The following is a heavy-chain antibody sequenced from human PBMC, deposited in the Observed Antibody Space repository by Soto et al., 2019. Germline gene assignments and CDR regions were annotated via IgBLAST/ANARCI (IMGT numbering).Heavy chain of an antibody. Sequence: DVQLLESGGGLVEPGGSLRLSCVASGFSFSSYAMTWVRQAPGRGLEWVSVISGSDGSTYYADSVKGRFNISRDNSKNTLYLQMNSRRAEDTAVYYCAKDRERDAWYEDYWGQGTLVTVSS. D-gene: IGHD6-13*01. V-gene: IGHV3-23*01. CDR2: ISGSDGST. J-gene: IGHJ4*02. CDR3: AKDRERDAWYEDY. CDR1: GFSFSSYA.